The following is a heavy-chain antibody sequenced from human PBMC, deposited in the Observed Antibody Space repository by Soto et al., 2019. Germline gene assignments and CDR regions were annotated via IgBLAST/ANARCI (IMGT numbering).Heavy chain of an antibody. Sequence: SVKVSCKASGGTFSSYAISWVRQAPGQGLEWMGGIIPIFGTANYAQKFQGRVTITADESTSTAYMELSSLRSEDTAVYYCARDCSSTSCSPYYYYGMDVWGQGTTVTSP. CDR3: ARDCSSTSCSPYYYYGMDV. CDR2: IIPIFGTA. V-gene: IGHV1-69*13. J-gene: IGHJ6*02. D-gene: IGHD2-2*01. CDR1: GGTFSSYA.